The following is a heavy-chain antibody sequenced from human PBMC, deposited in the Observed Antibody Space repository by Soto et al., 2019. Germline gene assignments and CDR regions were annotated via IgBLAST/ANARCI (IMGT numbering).Heavy chain of an antibody. CDR3: ARIPDYYDSSGYWSPYFDY. CDR1: GGSISSYY. D-gene: IGHD3-22*01. Sequence: SETLSLTCTVSGGSISSYYWSWIRQPPWKGLEWIGYIYYSGSTNYNPSLKSRVTISVDTSKNQFSLKLSSVTAADTAVYYCARIPDYYDSSGYWSPYFDYWGQGTLVTVSS. V-gene: IGHV4-59*01. J-gene: IGHJ4*02. CDR2: IYYSGST.